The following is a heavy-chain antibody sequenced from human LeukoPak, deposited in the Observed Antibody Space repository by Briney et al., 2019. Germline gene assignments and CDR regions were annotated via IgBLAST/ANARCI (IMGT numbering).Heavy chain of an antibody. CDR2: IYSSGRT. V-gene: IGHV4-4*07. CDR3: ARDRGDYGSSDY. CDR1: GGSISNYY. Sequence: SETLSLTCTVSGGSISNYYWSWIRQPAGKGLECIGRIYSSGRTNYNPSLDSRVTMSVDTSKNQFSLKLNSVTAADTAVYYCARDRGDYGSSDYWGQGTLVTVSS. J-gene: IGHJ4*02. D-gene: IGHD2-21*02.